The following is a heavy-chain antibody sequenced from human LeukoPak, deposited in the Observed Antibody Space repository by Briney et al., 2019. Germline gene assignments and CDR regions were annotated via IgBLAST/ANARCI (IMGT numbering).Heavy chain of an antibody. Sequence: PGGSLRLSCAASGFTFSDYYMSWIRQAPGQGLEWVSYISGSGSTIYYADSVKGRFTISRDNAKNSLYLQMNSLRAEDTAVYYCAGPDSSAYYPAHWGQGTLVTVSS. CDR2: ISGSGSTI. CDR1: GFTFSDYY. V-gene: IGHV3-11*04. CDR3: AGPDSSAYYPAH. D-gene: IGHD3-22*01. J-gene: IGHJ4*02.